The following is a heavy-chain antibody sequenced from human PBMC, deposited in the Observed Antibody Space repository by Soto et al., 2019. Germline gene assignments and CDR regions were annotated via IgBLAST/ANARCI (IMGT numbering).Heavy chain of an antibody. Sequence: QVQLVESGVGVVQPGRSLRLSCAASGFTFSTYGMHWVREAPGKGLEWVAVISYDGSNKYYADSVKGRFTLSRDNSKNTLYLQLSSLRAEDTAVYYCAKGFSYSVIDYWGQGTLVTVSS. V-gene: IGHV3-30*18. CDR3: AKGFSYSVIDY. J-gene: IGHJ4*02. D-gene: IGHD5-18*01. CDR2: ISYDGSNK. CDR1: GFTFSTYG.